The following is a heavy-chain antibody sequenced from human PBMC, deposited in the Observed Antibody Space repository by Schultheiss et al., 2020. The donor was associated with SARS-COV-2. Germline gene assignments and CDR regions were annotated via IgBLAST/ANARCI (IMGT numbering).Heavy chain of an antibody. CDR1: GGSISSGSYY. CDR2: IYTSGST. Sequence: SQTLSLTCPVSGGSISSGSYYWSWIRQPAGKGLEWIGRIYTSGSTNYNPSLKSRVTISVDTSKNQFSLKLSSVTAADTAVYYCARTVTTYYYYYYYMDVWGKGTTVTVSS. J-gene: IGHJ6*03. CDR3: ARTVTTYYYYYYYMDV. D-gene: IGHD4-11*01. V-gene: IGHV4-61*02.